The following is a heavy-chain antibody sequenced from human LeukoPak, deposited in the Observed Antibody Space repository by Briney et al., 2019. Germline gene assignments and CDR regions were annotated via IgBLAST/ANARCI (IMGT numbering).Heavy chain of an antibody. Sequence: GASVKVSCKASGCTFTSDGISWVRQAPGQGLEWMGWISAYNGNTNYAQKLQGRVTMTTDTSTSTAYMELRSLRSDDTAVYYCARDDGTVTTADGFDYWGQGTLVTVSS. CDR1: GCTFTSDG. V-gene: IGHV1-18*01. J-gene: IGHJ4*02. CDR2: ISAYNGNT. D-gene: IGHD4-11*01. CDR3: ARDDGTVTTADGFDY.